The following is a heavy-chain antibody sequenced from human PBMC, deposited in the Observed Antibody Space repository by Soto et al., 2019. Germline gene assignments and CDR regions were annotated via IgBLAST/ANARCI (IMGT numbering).Heavy chain of an antibody. CDR2: SIPIVATA. J-gene: IGHJ3*02. CDR1: GGTFSSYA. V-gene: IGHV1-69*13. CDR3: ATSRTDYGGYRGSAFDI. Sequence: SVKVSCKASGGTFSSYAISWVRQAPGEGLEWMGGSIPIVATANYAQKFQGRVTITADESTSTAYMELSSLRSEDTDVYYCATSRTDYGGYRGSAFDIWG. D-gene: IGHD4-17*01.